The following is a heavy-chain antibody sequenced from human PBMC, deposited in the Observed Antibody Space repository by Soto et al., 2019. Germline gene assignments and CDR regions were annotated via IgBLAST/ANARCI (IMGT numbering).Heavy chain of an antibody. CDR3: ARGTGGCRFSFDY. CDR1: GFTFSSYS. Sequence: GGSLRLSCAASGFTFSSYSMNWVRQAPGKGLEWVSGISSSSSSTYYADSVKGRFTISRDSSQNTLYVQMNSLRAEDTAVYYCARGTGGCRFSFDYWGPGALVTVSS. V-gene: IGHV3-48*01. D-gene: IGHD2-15*01. CDR2: ISSSSSST. J-gene: IGHJ4*02.